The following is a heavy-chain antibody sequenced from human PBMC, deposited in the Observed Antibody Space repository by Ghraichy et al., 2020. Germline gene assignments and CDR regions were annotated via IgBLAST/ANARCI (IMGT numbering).Heavy chain of an antibody. V-gene: IGHV4-34*01. D-gene: IGHD2-2*01. CDR1: GGSFSGYY. J-gene: IGHJ4*02. CDR3: AREFTHCSSTSCYRGGYFDY. CDR2: INHSGST. Sequence: ESLNISCAVYGGSFSGYYWSWIRQPPGKGLEWIGEINHSGSTNYNPSLKSRVTISVDTSKNQFSLKLSSVTAADTAVYYCAREFTHCSSTSCYRGGYFDYWGQGTLVTVSS.